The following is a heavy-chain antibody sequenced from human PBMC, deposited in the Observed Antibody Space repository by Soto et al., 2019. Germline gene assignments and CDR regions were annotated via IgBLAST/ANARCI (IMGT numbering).Heavy chain of an antibody. CDR3: ARAHCTNGVCYPYFDL. CDR2: MNPNSGNT. D-gene: IGHD2-8*01. J-gene: IGHJ2*01. Sequence: QVQLVQSGAEVKKPGASVKVSCKASGYTFTSYDINWVRQATGQGLEWMGWMNPNSGNTGYAQKFQGRVTMTXXTXILXAYMELSSLRSEDTAVYYCARAHCTNGVCYPYFDLWGRGTLVTVSS. CDR1: GYTFTSYD. V-gene: IGHV1-8*01.